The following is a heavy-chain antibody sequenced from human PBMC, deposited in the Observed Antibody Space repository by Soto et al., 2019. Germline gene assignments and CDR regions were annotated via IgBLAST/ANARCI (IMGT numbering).Heavy chain of an antibody. J-gene: IGHJ4*02. V-gene: IGHV4-59*05. CDR3: ARHFWSGYSSRISNYFDY. CDR2: IYYSGST. Sequence: SETLSLTCTVSGGSISSYYWSWIRQPPGKGLECIGSIYYSGSTYYNPSLKSRVTISVDTSKNQFSLKLSSVTAADTAVYYCARHFWSGYSSRISNYFDYWGQGTLVTVSS. CDR1: GGSISSYY. D-gene: IGHD3-3*02.